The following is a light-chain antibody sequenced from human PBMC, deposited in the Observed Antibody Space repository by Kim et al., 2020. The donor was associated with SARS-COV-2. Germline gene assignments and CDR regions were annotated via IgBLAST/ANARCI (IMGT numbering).Light chain of an antibody. V-gene: IGLV3-25*03. J-gene: IGLJ2*01. Sequence: SYELTQPPSVSVSPGQTARITCSGDALPKQYAYWYQQKPGQAPVLVIYKDSERPSGIPERFSGSSSATTATLTISGVQAEDEADYYCQSADSSGTYHVVFGGGTQLTVL. CDR3: QSADSSGTYHVV. CDR1: ALPKQY. CDR2: KDS.